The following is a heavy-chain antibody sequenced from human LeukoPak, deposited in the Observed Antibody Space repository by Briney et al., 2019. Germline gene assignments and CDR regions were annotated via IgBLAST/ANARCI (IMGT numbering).Heavy chain of an antibody. CDR1: GFTFSSYW. CDR2: IKQDGSEK. CDR3: ARLAGVWGSYRFGS. J-gene: IGHJ4*02. V-gene: IGHV3-7*01. Sequence: GGSLRLSCAASGFTFSSYWMSWVRQAPGKGLEWVANIKQDGSEKYYVDSVKGRFTISRDNANNSVFLQMNSLRAEDAAIYYCARLAGVWGSYRFGSWGQGTQVTVSS. D-gene: IGHD3-16*02.